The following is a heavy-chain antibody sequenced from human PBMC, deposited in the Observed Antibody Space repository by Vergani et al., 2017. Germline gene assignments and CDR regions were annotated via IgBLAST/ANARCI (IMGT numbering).Heavy chain of an antibody. CDR3: ARGYYYDSSGYYLDAFDI. CDR1: GGPFSSYA. J-gene: IGHJ3*02. Sequence: QVQLVQSGAEVKKPGSSVKVSCKASGGPFSSYAISWVRQAPGQGLEWMGGIIPIFGTANYAKKFQGRVTITADKSTSTAYMELSSLRSEDTAVYYCARGYYYDSSGYYLDAFDIWGQGTMVTVSS. CDR2: IIPIFGTA. D-gene: IGHD3-22*01. V-gene: IGHV1-69*06.